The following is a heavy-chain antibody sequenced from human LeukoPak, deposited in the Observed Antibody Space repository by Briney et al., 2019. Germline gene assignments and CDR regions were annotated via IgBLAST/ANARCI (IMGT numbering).Heavy chain of an antibody. CDR3: ARGLEGYDSSGYYLMDSDY. V-gene: IGHV1-8*01. J-gene: IGHJ4*02. Sequence: ASVKVSCKASGYTFTSYDINWVRQATGQGLEWMGRMNPNSGNTGYAQKFQGRVTMTRNTSISTAYMELSSLRSEDTAVYYCARGLEGYDSSGYYLMDSDYWGQGTLVTVSS. CDR2: MNPNSGNT. D-gene: IGHD3-22*01. CDR1: GYTFTSYD.